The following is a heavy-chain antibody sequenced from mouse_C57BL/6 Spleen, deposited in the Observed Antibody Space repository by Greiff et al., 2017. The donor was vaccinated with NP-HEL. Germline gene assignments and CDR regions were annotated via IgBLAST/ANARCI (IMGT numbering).Heavy chain of an antibody. D-gene: IGHD1-1*01. CDR1: GYTFTSYW. V-gene: IGHV1-69*01. CDR3: ARGYYGTWFAY. Sequence: QVHVKQPGAELVMPGASVKLSCKASGYTFTSYWMHWVKQRPGQGLEWIGEIDPSDSYTNYNQKFKGKSTLTVDKSSSTAYMQLSSLTSEDSAVYYCARGYYGTWFAYWGQGTLVTVSA. J-gene: IGHJ3*01. CDR2: IDPSDSYT.